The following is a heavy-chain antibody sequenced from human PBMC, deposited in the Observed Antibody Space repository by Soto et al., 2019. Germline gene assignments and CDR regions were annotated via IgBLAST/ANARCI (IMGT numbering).Heavy chain of an antibody. CDR2: ISAYNGNT. CDR1: GYTFTSYG. D-gene: IGHD3-3*01. V-gene: IGHV1-18*04. Sequence: GASVKVSCKASGYTFTSYGISWVRQAPGQGLEWMGWISAYNGNTNYAQKLQGRVTMTTDTSTSTAYMELRSLRSDDTAVYYCARDRGVNDFWSGPPPGDYYYGMDVWGQGTTVTVSS. J-gene: IGHJ6*02. CDR3: ARDRGVNDFWSGPPPGDYYYGMDV.